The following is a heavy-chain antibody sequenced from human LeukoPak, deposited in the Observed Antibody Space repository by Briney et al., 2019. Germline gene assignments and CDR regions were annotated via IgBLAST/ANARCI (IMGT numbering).Heavy chain of an antibody. CDR2: IYYSGST. J-gene: IGHJ6*02. D-gene: IGHD3-16*01. CDR1: GGSISSGDYY. CDR3: ARDLYDGDSQHPYYGMDV. Sequence: PSETLSLTCTVSGGSISSGDYYWSWIRQPPGKGLEWIGYIYYSGSTNYNPSLKSRVTIAVDTSKNQFSLKLSSVTAADTAVYYCARDLYDGDSQHPYYGMDVWGQGTTVTVSS. V-gene: IGHV4-61*08.